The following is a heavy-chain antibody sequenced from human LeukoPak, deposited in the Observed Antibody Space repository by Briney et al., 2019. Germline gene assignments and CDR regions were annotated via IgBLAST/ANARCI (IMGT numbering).Heavy chain of an antibody. J-gene: IGHJ6*03. CDR3: VRDGHRLYDYYYYYMDV. CDR2: ISAYNGHT. CDR1: GYTFTRYG. V-gene: IGHV1-18*01. Sequence: ASVKVSCKASGYTFTRYGISWVRQAPGQRLEWMGWISAYNGHTNYTQKLQGRVTMTTDTSTSTAYMELRSLRSDDTAVYFCVRDGHRLYDYYYYYMDVWGKGTTVTISS. D-gene: IGHD2-2*02.